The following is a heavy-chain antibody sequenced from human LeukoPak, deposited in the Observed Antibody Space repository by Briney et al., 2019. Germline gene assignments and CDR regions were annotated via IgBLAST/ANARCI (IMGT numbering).Heavy chain of an antibody. CDR1: GFTFSSYA. D-gene: IGHD2-15*01. Sequence: GGSLRLSCAASGFTFSSYAMSWVRQAPGKGLEWVSVIYSDERTYYADSVKGRFTISRDNSKNTLYLQMNRLRAEDTAVYYCARDPAYCSGGICYSNAFDSWGQGTMVTVSS. J-gene: IGHJ3*02. CDR2: IYSDERT. V-gene: IGHV3-66*01. CDR3: ARDPAYCSGGICYSNAFDS.